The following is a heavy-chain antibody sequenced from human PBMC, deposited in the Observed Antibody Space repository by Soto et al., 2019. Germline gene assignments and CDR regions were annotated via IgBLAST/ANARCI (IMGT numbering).Heavy chain of an antibody. Sequence: GGSLRLSCAASGFTFSSYAMSWVRQAPGKGLEWVSAISGSGGSTYYADSVKGRFTISRDNSKNTLYLQMNSLRAEDTAVYYCVRAKAVVIAALDIWGQGTMVTVSS. CDR2: ISGSGGST. CDR3: VRAKAVVIAALDI. D-gene: IGHD2-21*01. CDR1: GFTFSSYA. V-gene: IGHV3-23*01. J-gene: IGHJ3*02.